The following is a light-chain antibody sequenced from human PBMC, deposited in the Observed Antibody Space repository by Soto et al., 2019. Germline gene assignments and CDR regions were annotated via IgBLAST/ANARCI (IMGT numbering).Light chain of an antibody. Sequence: QSVLTQPPSASGSPGQSVTISCTGTSSDVGGYNYVSWYQQHPGKAPKLMIYEVSKRPSGVPDRFSGSKSGNTASLTVSGLQGEDEADYYCSSYAGSNKVFGGGTQLTVL. CDR1: SSDVGGYNY. CDR3: SSYAGSNKV. J-gene: IGLJ2*01. V-gene: IGLV2-8*01. CDR2: EVS.